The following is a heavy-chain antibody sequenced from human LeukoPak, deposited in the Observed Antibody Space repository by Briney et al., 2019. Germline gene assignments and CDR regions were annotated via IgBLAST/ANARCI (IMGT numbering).Heavy chain of an antibody. CDR2: IYSGGST. CDR3: AKAGAIIPSPGVWFDP. CDR1: GFTVSSNS. J-gene: IGHJ5*02. Sequence: GGSLRLSCTVSGFTVSSNSMSWVRQAPGKGLEWVSFIYSGGSTQYSDSVKGRFTISRDNSKNTLYLQMNSLRAEDTAVYYCAKAGAIIPSPGVWFDPWGQGTLVTVSS. D-gene: IGHD3-10*01. V-gene: IGHV3-53*01.